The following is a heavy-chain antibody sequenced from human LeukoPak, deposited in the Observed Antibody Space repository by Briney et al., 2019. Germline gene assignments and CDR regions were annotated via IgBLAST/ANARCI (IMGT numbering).Heavy chain of an antibody. CDR2: ISSSSSYI. CDR3: ARDRTSSFFGHDAFDI. Sequence: GGSLRLSCAASGFTFSSYSMNWVRQAPVKGLEWVSSISSSSSYIYYADSVKGRFTISRDNAKNSLYLQMNSLRAEDTAVYYCARDRTSSFFGHDAFDIWGQGTMVTASS. J-gene: IGHJ3*02. CDR1: GFTFSSYS. V-gene: IGHV3-21*01. D-gene: IGHD2-2*01.